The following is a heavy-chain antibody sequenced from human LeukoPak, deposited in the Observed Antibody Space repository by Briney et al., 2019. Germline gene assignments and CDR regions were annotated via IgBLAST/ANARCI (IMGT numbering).Heavy chain of an antibody. J-gene: IGHJ4*02. V-gene: IGHV3-30*04. D-gene: IGHD1-7*01. CDR1: GFTFSSYA. CDR2: ISYDGSDK. CDR3: ARDRLNWNYVGYYFDY. Sequence: GGSLRLSCAASGFTFSSYAMHWVRQAPGKGLEWVAVISYDGSDKYYADSVKGRFTISRDNSKNTLYLQMNSLRAEDTAVYYCARDRLNWNYVGYYFDYWGQGTLVTVSS.